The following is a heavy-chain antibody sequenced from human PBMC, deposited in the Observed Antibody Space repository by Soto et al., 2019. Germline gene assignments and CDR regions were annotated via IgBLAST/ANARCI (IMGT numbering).Heavy chain of an antibody. Sequence: GESLKISCKGSGYSFTSYWISWVHQMPGKGLEWMGRIDPSDSYTNYSPSFQGHVTISADKSISTAYLQWSSLKASDTAMYYCARPYDHYDSSGYNTWGQGTLVTVSP. D-gene: IGHD3-22*01. CDR2: IDPSDSYT. J-gene: IGHJ5*02. V-gene: IGHV5-10-1*01. CDR3: ARPYDHYDSSGYNT. CDR1: GYSFTSYW.